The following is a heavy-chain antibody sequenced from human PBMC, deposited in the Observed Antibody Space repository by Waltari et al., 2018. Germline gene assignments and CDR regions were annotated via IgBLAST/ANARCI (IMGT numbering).Heavy chain of an antibody. CDR2: TWYRGST. CDR3: ARHGPYSSSWTLGAFDI. D-gene: IGHD6-13*01. J-gene: IGHJ3*02. V-gene: IGHV4-39*01. Sequence: STWYRGSTYYNPSLKSRVTISVDTSKNQFSLKLSSVTAADTAVYYCARHGPYSSSWTLGAFDIWGQGTMVTVSS.